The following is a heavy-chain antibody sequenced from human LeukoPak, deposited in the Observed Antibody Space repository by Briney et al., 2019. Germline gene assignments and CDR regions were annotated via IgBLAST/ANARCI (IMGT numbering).Heavy chain of an antibody. CDR3: ARQSEDYDVGGYYFDY. V-gene: IGHV4-59*08. CDR2: IYYSGST. CDR1: GGSISSYY. Sequence: KPSETLSLTCTVSGGSISSYYWSWIRQPPGKGLEWIGYIYYSGSTNYNPSLKSRVTISVDMSKNQFSLKLSSVTAADTAVYYCARQSEDYDVGGYYFDYWGQGTLVTVSS. J-gene: IGHJ4*02. D-gene: IGHD3-3*01.